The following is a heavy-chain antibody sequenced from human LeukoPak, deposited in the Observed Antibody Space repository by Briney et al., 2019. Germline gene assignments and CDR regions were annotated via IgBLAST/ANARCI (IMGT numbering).Heavy chain of an antibody. Sequence: GGSLRLSCTASGFTFRKYRIHWVRQTPGKGLEWVASISSSSNYIFYGDSVRGRFTISRDNANNSLSLHINSLTAEDTGVYYCARDPVVVVPAATPGSSSYYYYKGLDVWGQGTTVTVSS. CDR3: ARDPVVVVPAATPGSSSYYYYKGLDV. J-gene: IGHJ6*02. D-gene: IGHD2-2*01. CDR2: ISSSSNYI. CDR1: GFTFRKYR. V-gene: IGHV3-21*06.